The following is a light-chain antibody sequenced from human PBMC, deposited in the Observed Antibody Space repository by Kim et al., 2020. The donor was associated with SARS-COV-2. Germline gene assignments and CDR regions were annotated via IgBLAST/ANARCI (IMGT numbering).Light chain of an antibody. J-gene: IGKJ3*01. CDR3: QQYNNWPFT. Sequence: ERVMTQSPATLSVSPGERATLSCRASQSVSSNIAWYQQKPGQAPRLLIYDASTRATGIPARFSGSGSGTEFTFTISSLQSEDFAVYYCQQYNNWPFTFGPGTKVDIK. V-gene: IGKV3-15*01. CDR2: DAS. CDR1: QSVSSN.